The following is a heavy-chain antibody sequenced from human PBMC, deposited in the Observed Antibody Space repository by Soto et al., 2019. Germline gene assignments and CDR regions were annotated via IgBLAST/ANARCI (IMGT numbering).Heavy chain of an antibody. CDR1: GYTFTSYY. CDR2: INPRGGST. D-gene: IGHD4-17*01. CDR3: ARTDDYAFDY. Sequence: GXSVNVSCKTSGYTFTSYYIHWVRQAPGQGLEWMGTINPRGGSTNYAPKFQGRVTVTRDTSTSTVYMELSSLRSEDTAVYYCARTDDYAFDYWGQGTQVTVYS. J-gene: IGHJ4*02. V-gene: IGHV1-46*01.